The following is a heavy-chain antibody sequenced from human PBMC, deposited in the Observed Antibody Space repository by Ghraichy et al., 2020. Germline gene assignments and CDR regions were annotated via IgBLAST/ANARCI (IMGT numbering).Heavy chain of an antibody. J-gene: IGHJ4*02. CDR2: IYYSGST. Sequence: SETLSLTCTVSGGSISSYYWSWIRQPPGKGLEWIGYIYYSGSTNYNPSLKSRVTISVDTSKNQFSLKLSSVTAADTAVYYCARGETYYYDSSGYDFDYWGQGTLVTVSS. V-gene: IGHV4-59*01. CDR3: ARGETYYYDSSGYDFDY. D-gene: IGHD3-22*01. CDR1: GGSISSYY.